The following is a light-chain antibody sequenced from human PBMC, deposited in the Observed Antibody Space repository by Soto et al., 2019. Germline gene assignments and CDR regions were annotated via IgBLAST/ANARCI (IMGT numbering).Light chain of an antibody. CDR1: QSVSSNY. V-gene: IGKV3-20*01. CDR2: GAS. CDR3: QQYGSSTLT. J-gene: IGKJ4*02. Sequence: ENVLTQSPGTLSLSPGERGTLTCRASQSVSSNYLAWYQQKHGQAPRLLIYGASSRETGIPERFSGSGSGTEFTRTISRLVPEDFEVYYCQQYGSSTLTFGGGTKVDIK.